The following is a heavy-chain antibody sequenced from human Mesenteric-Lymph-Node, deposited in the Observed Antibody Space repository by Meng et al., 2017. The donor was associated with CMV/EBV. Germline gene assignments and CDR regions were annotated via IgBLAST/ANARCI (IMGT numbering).Heavy chain of an antibody. J-gene: IGHJ4*02. Sequence: CTVSGGYISSGGYYWSWIRQHPGKGLEWIGYIYYSGSTYYNPSLKSRVTISVDTSKNQFSLILSSVTAADTAVYYCARDSSGYATFDYWGQGSLVTVSS. CDR2: IYYSGST. CDR1: GGYISSGGYY. CDR3: ARDSSGYATFDY. D-gene: IGHD5-12*01. V-gene: IGHV4-31*03.